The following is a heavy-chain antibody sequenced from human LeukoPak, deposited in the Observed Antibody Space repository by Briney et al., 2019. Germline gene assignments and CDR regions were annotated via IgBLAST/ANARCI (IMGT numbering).Heavy chain of an antibody. Sequence: ASVKVSCKASGYTFTDYYIHWVRQAPGQGLEWMGWINPNNGGTNYAQKFQGRVTMTRDTSTSTVYMELSSLRSEDTAVYYCARDSDYGVDWGQGTLVTVSS. D-gene: IGHD4-17*01. CDR3: ARDSDYGVD. J-gene: IGHJ4*02. CDR2: INPNNGGT. CDR1: GYTFTDYY. V-gene: IGHV1-2*02.